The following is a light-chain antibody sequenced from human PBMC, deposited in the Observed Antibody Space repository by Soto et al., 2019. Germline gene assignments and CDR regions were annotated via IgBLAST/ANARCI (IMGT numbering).Light chain of an antibody. Sequence: IVLTQSPGTLSLSPGERATLSCRASQSVSNNYLAWYQQKPGQAPGLLIFGASTRATGIPDRFSGSGSGTDFTLTISRLEPEDFAVYYCQQYGPSPSFGPGTKVDIK. CDR2: GAS. V-gene: IGKV3-20*01. CDR3: QQYGPSPS. J-gene: IGKJ3*01. CDR1: QSVSNNY.